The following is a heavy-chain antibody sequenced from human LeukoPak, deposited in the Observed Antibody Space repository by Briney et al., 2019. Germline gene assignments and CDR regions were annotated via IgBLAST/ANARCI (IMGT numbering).Heavy chain of an antibody. V-gene: IGHV3-23*01. CDR3: AKDRVTAAGDGAFDI. Sequence: GGSLRLPCAASGFTFSSYAMSWVRPAPGKGLEWVSGMSGSGISTYYADSVKGRFTFSRDNSKNTLYLQMNSLRAEDTAVYFCAKDRVTAAGDGAFDIWGQGTIVTVSS. D-gene: IGHD6-13*01. J-gene: IGHJ3*02. CDR1: GFTFSSYA. CDR2: MSGSGIST.